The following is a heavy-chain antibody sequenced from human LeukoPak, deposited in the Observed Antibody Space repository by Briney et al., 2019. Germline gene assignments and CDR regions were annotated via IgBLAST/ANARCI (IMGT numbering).Heavy chain of an antibody. CDR3: ARELDDYGGNSPFDY. V-gene: IGHV1-69*13. CDR2: IIPIFGTA. CDR1: GGTFSSYA. Sequence: ASVKVSCKASGGTFSSYAISWVRQAPGQGLEWMGGIIPIFGTANYAQKFQGRVTITAVESTSTAYMELSSLRSEDTAVYYCARELDDYGGNSPFDYWGQGTLVTVSS. D-gene: IGHD4-23*01. J-gene: IGHJ4*02.